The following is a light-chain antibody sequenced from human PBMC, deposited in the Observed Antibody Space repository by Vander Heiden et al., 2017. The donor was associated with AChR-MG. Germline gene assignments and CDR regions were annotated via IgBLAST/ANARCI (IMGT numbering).Light chain of an antibody. Sequence: IQMTQSLSSLSASVGDRVTITCRASQGISNYLAWYQQKLGKVPKLLIYAASTLQSGVPSRFSGSGSGTDFTLTISSRQHEDVATYYCQKYNSAPYTFGQGTKLEIK. V-gene: IGKV1-27*01. CDR3: QKYNSAPYT. CDR2: AAS. J-gene: IGKJ2*01. CDR1: QGISNY.